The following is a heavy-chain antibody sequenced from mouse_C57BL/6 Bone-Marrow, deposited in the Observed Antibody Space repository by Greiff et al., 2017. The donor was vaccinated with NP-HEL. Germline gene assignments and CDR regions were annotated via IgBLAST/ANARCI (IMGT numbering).Heavy chain of an antibody. Sequence: GQRQKSGQEWGKKGVSVKISCKASGYAFSSSWMNWVKQWPGKGLEWIVRIYPGDGDTPYNGKFKGKATLTADKSSSTAYMQLSSLTSEDSAVYFCARNCFDYWGQGTTLTVSS. CDR2: IYPGDGDT. CDR1: GYAFSSSW. D-gene: IGHD4-1*01. V-gene: IGHV1-82*01. J-gene: IGHJ2*01. CDR3: ARNCFDY.